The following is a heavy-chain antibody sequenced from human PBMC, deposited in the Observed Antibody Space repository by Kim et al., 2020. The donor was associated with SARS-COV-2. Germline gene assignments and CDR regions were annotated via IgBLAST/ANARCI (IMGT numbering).Heavy chain of an antibody. CDR3: AKQRITMVRGQGFKDV. J-gene: IGHJ6*02. V-gene: IGHV3-30*18. CDR2: ISYDGSNK. CDR1: GFTFSSYG. D-gene: IGHD3-10*01. Sequence: GGSLRLSCAASGFTFSSYGMHWVRQAPGKGLEWVAVISYDGSNKYYADSVKGRFTISRDNSKNTLYLQMNSLRAEDTAVYYCAKQRITMVRGQGFKDVWGQGPTVTVSS.